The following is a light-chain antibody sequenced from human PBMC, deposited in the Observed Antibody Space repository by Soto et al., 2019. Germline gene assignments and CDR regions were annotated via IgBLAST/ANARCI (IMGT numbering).Light chain of an antibody. CDR3: VSYTARSSYV. V-gene: IGLV2-14*01. Sequence: QSALTQPASVSGSPGQSITVSCTGNSSDIGGYIFVSWYQQHPGKAPKLMIYDINNRPSGVSKRFSGSKSGNTASLTISGLQAEDKADYYCVSYTARSSYVFGTGTKVTVL. CDR1: SSDIGGYIF. J-gene: IGLJ1*01. CDR2: DIN.